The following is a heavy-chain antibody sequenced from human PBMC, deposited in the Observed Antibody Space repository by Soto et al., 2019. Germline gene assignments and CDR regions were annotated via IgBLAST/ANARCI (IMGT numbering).Heavy chain of an antibody. V-gene: IGHV4-59*08. CDR1: GGSISSYF. CDR2: IHYSGST. Sequence: SETLSLTCTVCGGSISSYFWSWIRQPPGRGLEWIGHIHYSGSTNYNRSLKSRDTIPVDTPNNQVSLKLSSVTAADTAMYFCARQVSGAWPPCYYDKDVWGQETTVTVSS. CDR3: ARQVSGAWPPCYYDKDV. D-gene: IGHD6-25*01. J-gene: IGHJ6*02.